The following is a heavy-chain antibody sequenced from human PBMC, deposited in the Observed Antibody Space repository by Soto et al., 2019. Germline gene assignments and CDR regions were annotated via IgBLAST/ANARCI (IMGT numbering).Heavy chain of an antibody. CDR1: GGTIIISSYY. Sequence: QLQLQESGPGLVKPSETLSLTCTVSGGTIIISSYYWGWVRQPPGKGLEWIGSIYYGGYTHYNPSLQSRVTISVDTSKNQFSLRLNSVTAADTAVYYWARHKGPARHDSHWFDPWGQGTLVTVSS. J-gene: IGHJ5*02. D-gene: IGHD2-2*01. CDR3: ARHKGPARHDSHWFDP. CDR2: IYYGGYT. V-gene: IGHV4-39*01.